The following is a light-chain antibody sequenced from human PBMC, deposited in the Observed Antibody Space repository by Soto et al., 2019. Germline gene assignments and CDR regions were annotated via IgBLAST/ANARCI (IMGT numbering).Light chain of an antibody. V-gene: IGKV3-20*01. CDR3: QQYNDWPPIT. Sequence: EIVLTQSPGTLCLSPGERATLSCRASQSVSSGLLAWYQQKPGQAPRLLIYGASSRATGTPDRFSGSGSGTDFTLTISRLEPEDFAIYYCQQYNDWPPITFGPGTKVDIK. CDR2: GAS. J-gene: IGKJ3*01. CDR1: QSVSSGL.